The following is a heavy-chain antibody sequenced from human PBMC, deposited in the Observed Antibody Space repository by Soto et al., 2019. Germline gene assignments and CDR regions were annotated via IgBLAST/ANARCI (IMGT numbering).Heavy chain of an antibody. D-gene: IGHD3-10*01. CDR2: IWYDGSNK. Sequence: VGSLRLSCAASAFTFSTYGMHWVRQAPGKGLEWVAVIWYDGSNKFYADSVKGRFTISRDNSNNTLYLQMNSLRAEDTAVYYCARDTLTMVRGVIRYYYGMDVWGQRPPSTVSS. CDR3: ARDTLTMVRGVIRYYYGMDV. J-gene: IGHJ6*02. V-gene: IGHV3-33*01. CDR1: AFTFSTYG.